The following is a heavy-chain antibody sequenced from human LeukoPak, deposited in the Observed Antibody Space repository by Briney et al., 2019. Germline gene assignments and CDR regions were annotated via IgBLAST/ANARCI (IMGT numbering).Heavy chain of an antibody. CDR1: GGSISSHY. Sequence: PSETLSLTCTVSGGSISSHYWSWIRQPPGKGLEWIGYIYYSGSINYNPSLKSRVTISVDTSKNQFSLKLSSVTAADTAVYYCARGLTLRSLYGMDVWGQGTTVTVSS. CDR3: ARGLTLRSLYGMDV. J-gene: IGHJ6*02. CDR2: IYYSGSI. V-gene: IGHV4-59*11. D-gene: IGHD3-16*01.